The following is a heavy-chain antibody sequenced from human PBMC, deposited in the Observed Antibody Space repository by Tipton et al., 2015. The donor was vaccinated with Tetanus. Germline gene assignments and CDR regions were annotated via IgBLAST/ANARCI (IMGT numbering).Heavy chain of an antibody. D-gene: IGHD2-2*01. V-gene: IGHV4-39*01. CDR2: IHSSGNS. CDR1: GGSIRSSSNF. Sequence: TLSLTCDVSGGSIRSSSNFWGWIRQPPGKGLEWIGSIHSSGNSNYNPSLKSRVTISGDTSKNQLSLKLSSVTAADTAVYYCARRSYCSSASCYDAFDMWGQGTMVTVSS. CDR3: ARRSYCSSASCYDAFDM. J-gene: IGHJ3*02.